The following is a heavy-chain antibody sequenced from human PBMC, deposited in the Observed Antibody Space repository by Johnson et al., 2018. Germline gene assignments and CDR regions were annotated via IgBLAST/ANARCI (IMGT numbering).Heavy chain of an antibody. CDR2: INSDGSST. D-gene: IGHD1-26*01. Sequence: VQLQESGGGLVQPGGSLRLFCVASGFSLSNYWMHWVRQAPGTGRMWDSRINSDGSSTNNADPGKGRFIISRDNAKNTLYLQMNSRRAEDTAVYSCAKDQIPVDVGATHYYYYMDVWGKGTTVTVSS. V-gene: IGHV3-74*01. CDR1: GFSLSNYW. CDR3: AKDQIPVDVGATHYYYYMDV. J-gene: IGHJ6*03.